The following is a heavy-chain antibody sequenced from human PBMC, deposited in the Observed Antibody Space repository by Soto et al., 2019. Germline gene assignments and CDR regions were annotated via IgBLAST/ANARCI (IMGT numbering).Heavy chain of an antibody. V-gene: IGHV1-8*01. CDR1: GYTFTSYD. Sequence: VASVKVSCKASGYTFTSYDINWVRQATGQGLEWMGWMNPNSGNTGYAQKFQGRVTMTRNTSISTAYMELSSLRSEDTAVYYCARSARGSYYYYYMDVWGKGTTVTVSS. CDR3: ARSARGSYYYYYMDV. CDR2: MNPNSGNT. D-gene: IGHD6-6*01. J-gene: IGHJ6*03.